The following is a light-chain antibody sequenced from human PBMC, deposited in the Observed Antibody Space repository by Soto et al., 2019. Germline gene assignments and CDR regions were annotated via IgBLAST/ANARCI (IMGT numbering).Light chain of an antibody. J-gene: IGKJ1*01. CDR1: QSISSW. Sequence: DIQMTQSPSTLSASVGDRVTITCRASQSISSWLAWYQQKPGKAPKLLIYKGSSLESGVPSRFSGRGSGTEFTLTISSLQPDDFATYYCQQYNSYPWTFGQGTKVEIK. CDR3: QQYNSYPWT. CDR2: KGS. V-gene: IGKV1-5*03.